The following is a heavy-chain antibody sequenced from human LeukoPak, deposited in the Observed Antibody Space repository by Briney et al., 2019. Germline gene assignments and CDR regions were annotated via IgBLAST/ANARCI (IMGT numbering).Heavy chain of an antibody. V-gene: IGHV1-69*01. CDR1: GGTFSSYA. CDR3: ARDGPMTTVTTFYSDY. D-gene: IGHD4-17*01. CDR2: IIPIFGTA. J-gene: IGHJ4*02. Sequence: SVKVSCKASGGTFSSYAISWVRQAPGQGLEWMGGIIPIFGTANYAQKFQGRVTITADESTSTAYMELSSLRSEDTAVYYCARDGPMTTVTTFYSDYWGQGTLVTVSS.